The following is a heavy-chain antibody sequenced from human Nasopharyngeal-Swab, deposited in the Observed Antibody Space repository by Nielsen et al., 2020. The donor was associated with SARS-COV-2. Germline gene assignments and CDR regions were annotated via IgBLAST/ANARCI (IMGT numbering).Heavy chain of an antibody. D-gene: IGHD6-19*01. J-gene: IGHJ4*02. V-gene: IGHV3-21*01. CDR1: GFTFSSYS. Sequence: GESLKIPCAASGFTFSSYSMNWVRQAPGKGLEWVSSISSSSSYIYYADSVKGRFTISRDNAKNSLYLQMNSLRAEDTAVYYCARDRSSSGWYEVDYWGQGTLVTVSS. CDR2: ISSSSSYI. CDR3: ARDRSSSGWYEVDY.